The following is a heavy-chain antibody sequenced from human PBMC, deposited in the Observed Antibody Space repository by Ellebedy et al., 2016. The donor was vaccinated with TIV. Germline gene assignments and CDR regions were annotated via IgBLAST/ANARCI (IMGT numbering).Heavy chain of an antibody. Sequence: PGGSLRLSCAASGFTFSSFAMHWVRQAPRKGLEWLALVSSDGNIKHYADSVKGRVTISSDNFKNTLIVDMNSLRPEDTAVYYCAKGATILGSIVCSWGQGTLVSVSS. V-gene: IGHV3-30*04. CDR3: AKGATILGSIVCS. CDR1: GFTFSSFA. D-gene: IGHD3-16*02. J-gene: IGHJ5*02. CDR2: VSSDGNIK.